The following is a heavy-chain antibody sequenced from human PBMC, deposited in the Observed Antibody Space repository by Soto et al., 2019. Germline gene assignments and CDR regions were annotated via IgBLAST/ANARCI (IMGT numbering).Heavy chain of an antibody. J-gene: IGHJ6*02. CDR2: INPDDSDT. D-gene: IGHD3-22*01. Sequence: GESLKISCKASGYTFTTYWIGWVRQMPGKGLKWMGIINPDDSDTRYSPSFEGQVTISADKSISTAYLQWSSLKASDTAMYYCTRDSSGYPSYYYYAMDVWGQGTTVTVSS. CDR3: TRDSSGYPSYYYYAMDV. V-gene: IGHV5-51*01. CDR1: GYTFTTYW.